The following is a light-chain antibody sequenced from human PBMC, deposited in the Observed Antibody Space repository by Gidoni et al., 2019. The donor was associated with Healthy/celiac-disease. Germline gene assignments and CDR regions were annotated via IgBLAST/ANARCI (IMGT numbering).Light chain of an antibody. CDR1: QSISSY. CDR3: QQSYSTPLT. V-gene: IGKV1-39*01. CDR2: AAS. J-gene: IGKJ4*01. Sequence: DIQMTQSPSPLSASVGDRVTITCRASQSISSYLNWYQQKPGKAPKLLIYAASSLQSVVPSRFSGSGSGTDFTLTISSLQPEDFATYYCQQSYSTPLTFXGXTKVEIK.